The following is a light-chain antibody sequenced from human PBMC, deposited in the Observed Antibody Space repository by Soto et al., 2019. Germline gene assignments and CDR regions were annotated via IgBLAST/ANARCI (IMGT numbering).Light chain of an antibody. Sequence: QSALTQPASVSGSPGQSITISCTGTSSDVGSYNLVSWYQQHPGKAPKFMIYEVSKRPSGVSNRFSGSKSGNTASLTISGLQAEDEADYYCCSYAGSSTYVFGTGTQLTV. CDR3: CSYAGSSTYV. J-gene: IGLJ1*01. CDR1: SSDVGSYNL. V-gene: IGLV2-23*02. CDR2: EVS.